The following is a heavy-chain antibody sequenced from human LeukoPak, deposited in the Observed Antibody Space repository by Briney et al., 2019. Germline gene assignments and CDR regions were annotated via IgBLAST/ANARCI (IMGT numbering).Heavy chain of an antibody. CDR3: AKDSSYSSGWWNY. J-gene: IGHJ4*02. V-gene: IGHV3-23*01. D-gene: IGHD6-19*01. CDR1: GFTFSSYG. CDR2: ISGSGGST. Sequence: PGGSLRLSCAASGFTFSSYGMSWVRQAPGKGLEWVSAISGSGGSTYYADSVKGRFTISRDNSKNTPYLQMNSLRAEDTAVYYCAKDSSYSSGWWNYWGQGTLVTVSS.